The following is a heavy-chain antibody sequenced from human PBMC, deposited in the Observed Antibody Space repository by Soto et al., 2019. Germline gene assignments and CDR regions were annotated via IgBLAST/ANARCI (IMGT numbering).Heavy chain of an antibody. V-gene: IGHV3-21*01. CDR3: AGTYDSLDY. CDR2: ISSSGSHT. D-gene: IGHD3-9*01. J-gene: IGHJ4*02. CDR1: GVTFSNYY. Sequence: EVQVVESGGGLVQPGGSLRLSCTISGVTFSNYYMNWIRQAPGKGLEWVSSISSSGSHTFYADSAKGRFTISRDNAKNSLYLQMNSLRVEDTAVYYCAGTYDSLDYWGQGTLVTVSS.